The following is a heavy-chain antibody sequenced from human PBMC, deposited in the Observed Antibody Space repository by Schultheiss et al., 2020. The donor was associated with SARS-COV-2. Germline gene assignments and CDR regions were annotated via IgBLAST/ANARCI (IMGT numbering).Heavy chain of an antibody. CDR1: GDTFNSYS. Sequence: SVKVSCKASGDTFNSYSISWVRQAPGQGLEWMGGIIPILGTANYAQKFEGRVTITADESTTTAFMELGSLKSEDTAVYYCARDHHFYDSSGYPNWFDPWGQGTLVTVSS. D-gene: IGHD3-22*01. V-gene: IGHV1-69*13. J-gene: IGHJ5*02. CDR3: ARDHHFYDSSGYPNWFDP. CDR2: IIPILGTA.